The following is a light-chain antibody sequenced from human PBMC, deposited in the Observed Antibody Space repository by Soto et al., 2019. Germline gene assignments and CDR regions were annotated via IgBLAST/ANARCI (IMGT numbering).Light chain of an antibody. CDR1: ISDVAGYNY. CDR3: SSYAGNNNLV. J-gene: IGLJ2*01. CDR2: DVT. Sequence: QSVLTQPRSVSGSPGQSVSISCTGTISDVAGYNYVSWYQHHPGKAPKLLISDVTKRPSWVPDRFSGSKSGNTASLTISELPAEDEADYYCSSYAGNNNLVFGGGTKLTVL. V-gene: IGLV2-11*01.